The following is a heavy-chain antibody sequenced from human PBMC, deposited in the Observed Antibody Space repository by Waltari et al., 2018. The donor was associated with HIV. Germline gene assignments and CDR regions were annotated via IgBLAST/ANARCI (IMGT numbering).Heavy chain of an antibody. V-gene: IGHV3-66*02. Sequence: EVQLVESGGGLVQPGGSLRLSCAASGFTVSSNYMRWVRQAPGKGLEWVSVIYSGGSTDYADSVKGRFTISRDNSKNTLYLQMNSLRAEDTAVYYCARGQGDYGVSFDPWGQGTLVTVSS. J-gene: IGHJ5*02. CDR2: IYSGGST. CDR3: ARGQGDYGVSFDP. D-gene: IGHD4-17*01. CDR1: GFTVSSNY.